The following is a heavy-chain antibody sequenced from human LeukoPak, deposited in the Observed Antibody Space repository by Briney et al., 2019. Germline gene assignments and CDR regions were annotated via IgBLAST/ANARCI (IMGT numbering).Heavy chain of an antibody. CDR1: GGSISSYY. CDR3: AREGGLQHHFDY. D-gene: IGHD4-11*01. J-gene: IGHJ4*02. Sequence: SETLSLTCTVSGGSISSYYWSWIRQPPGKGLEWIGSMYYSGSTYYNPSLKSRVTISVDTSKNQFSLKLSSVTAADTAVYYCAREGGLQHHFDYWGQGTLVTVSS. CDR2: MYYSGST. V-gene: IGHV4-59*12.